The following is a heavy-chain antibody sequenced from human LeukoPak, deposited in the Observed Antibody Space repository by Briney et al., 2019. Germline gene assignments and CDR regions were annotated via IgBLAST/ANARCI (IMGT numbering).Heavy chain of an antibody. CDR2: ISTGGGTI. CDR1: GFSFSVYE. V-gene: IGHV3-48*03. CDR3: TRSHRDDH. Sequence: GGSLRLSCTASGFSFSVYEMKWVRQAPGKGLEWVSFISTGGGTIYYADSVQGRFTISRDNVNNALYLQMTSLRAEDTAVYYCTRSHRDDHWGQGTLVTVSS. J-gene: IGHJ5*02.